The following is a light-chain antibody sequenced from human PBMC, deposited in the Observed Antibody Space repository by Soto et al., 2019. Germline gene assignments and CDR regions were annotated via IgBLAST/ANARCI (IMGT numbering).Light chain of an antibody. Sequence: QSALTQPASVSGSPGQSITISCTGTSSDVGGYDYVSWYQQHPGKAPTLLIYDVINRPLGVSFRFSGSKSGNTASLTISGLQAEDEAEYYCSSYTRSSISVFGTGTKLTVL. V-gene: IGLV2-14*01. CDR2: DVI. J-gene: IGLJ1*01. CDR3: SSYTRSSISV. CDR1: SSDVGGYDY.